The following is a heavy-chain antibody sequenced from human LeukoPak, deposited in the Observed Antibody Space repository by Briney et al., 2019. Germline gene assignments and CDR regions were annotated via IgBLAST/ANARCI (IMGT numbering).Heavy chain of an antibody. CDR2: ISGSGSDM. CDR3: AISREATSDF. CDR1: GFTFSSFT. D-gene: IGHD5-12*01. Sequence: GGSLRLSCAASGFTFSSFTMNWVRQAPGKGLEWVSSISGSGSDMYYAESVKGRFTISRDNAKNSLYLQMNGLRAEDMAVYYCAISREATSDFWGQGTLVTVSS. J-gene: IGHJ4*02. V-gene: IGHV3-21*01.